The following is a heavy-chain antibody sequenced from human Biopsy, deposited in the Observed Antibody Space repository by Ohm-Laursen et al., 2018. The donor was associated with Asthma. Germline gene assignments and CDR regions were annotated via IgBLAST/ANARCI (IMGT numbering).Heavy chain of an antibody. CDR3: ARGYSGSDRIVYYYSGLEV. Sequence: ASVKVSCKASGDSFSNYAISWVRQAPGQGLEWMGGLIPVLGTPDHAQMFEGRITITADESTSTAYMELSSLSSEDTAVYYCARGYSGSDRIVYYYSGLEVWGQGTTVTVSS. J-gene: IGHJ6*02. D-gene: IGHD5-12*01. CDR2: LIPVLGTP. CDR1: GDSFSNYA. V-gene: IGHV1-69*13.